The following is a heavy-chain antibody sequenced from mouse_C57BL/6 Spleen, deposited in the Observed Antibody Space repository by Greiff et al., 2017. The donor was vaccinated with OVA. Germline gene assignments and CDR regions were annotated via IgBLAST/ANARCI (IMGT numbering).Heavy chain of an antibody. J-gene: IGHJ4*01. CDR1: GFTFTDYY. V-gene: IGHV7-3*01. CDR3: ARYDGYGAMDY. D-gene: IGHD2-2*01. Sequence: EVQLVESGGGLVQPGGSLSLSCAASGFTFTDYYMSWVRQPPGKALEWLGFIRNKANGYTTEYSASVKGRFTISRDNSQSILYLQMNALRAEDSATYYCARYDGYGAMDYWGQGTSVTVSS. CDR2: IRNKANGYTT.